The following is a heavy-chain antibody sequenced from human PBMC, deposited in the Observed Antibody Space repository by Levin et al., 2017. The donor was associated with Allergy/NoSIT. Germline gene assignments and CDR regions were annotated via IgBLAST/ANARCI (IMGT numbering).Heavy chain of an antibody. Sequence: PSETLSLTCTVSGGSISGYYWNWIRQPPGKGLEWIGYIYDSGSTDYNPSLKSRVTISIDAAKKQFSLRLSSVTPAATAPYYCSRSDRSCLTCSCYSEVDCFEIWGQGTVVTVSS. D-gene: IGHD2-15*01. J-gene: IGHJ3*02. CDR3: SRSDRSCLTCSCYSEVDCFEI. V-gene: IGHV4-59*01. CDR2: IYDSGST. CDR1: GGSISGYY.